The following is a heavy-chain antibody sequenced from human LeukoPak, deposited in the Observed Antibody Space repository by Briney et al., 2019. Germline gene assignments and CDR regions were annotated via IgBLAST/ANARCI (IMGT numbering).Heavy chain of an antibody. CDR1: GFTFTSYA. D-gene: IGHD3-10*02. CDR3: AELGITMIGGV. V-gene: IGHV3-30*04. CDR2: ISFDERNR. J-gene: IGHJ6*04. Sequence: PGGSLRLSCAASGFTFTSYAMHWVRQAPGKGLEWVAVISFDERNRYYTDSVKGRFTISRDNSKNTMYLQMNSLRAEDTAVYYCAELGITMIGGVWGKGTTVTISS.